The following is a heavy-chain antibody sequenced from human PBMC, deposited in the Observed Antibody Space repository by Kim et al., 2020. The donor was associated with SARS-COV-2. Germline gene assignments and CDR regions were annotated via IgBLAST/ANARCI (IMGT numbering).Heavy chain of an antibody. J-gene: IGHJ4*02. D-gene: IGHD6-13*01. CDR3: TREGGKGSSRVY. V-gene: IGHV3-49*04. CDR1: GFTFGDYA. CDR2: IRSKANGGTT. Sequence: GGSLRLSCTASGFTFGDYAMSWVRQAPGKGLEWVGFIRSKANGGTTEYAASVKGRFTISRDDSKSIAYLQMNSLKTEDTAVYYCTREGGKGSSRVYWGQGTLVTVSS.